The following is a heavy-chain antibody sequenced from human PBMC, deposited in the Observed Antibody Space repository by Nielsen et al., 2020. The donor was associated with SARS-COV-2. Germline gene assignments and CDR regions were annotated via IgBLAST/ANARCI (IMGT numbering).Heavy chain of an antibody. V-gene: IGHV3-11*01. D-gene: IGHD3-22*01. CDR1: GFPFSDFY. J-gene: IGHJ4*02. CDR3: VRALDNYDQSRSAYFFDF. Sequence: GESLKISCAASGFPFSDFYMSWIRQAPGKGLEWLSYIGQGGTPIYYADSVKGRFSISRENAKNSLYLQMNSLRPEDTALYYCVRALDNYDQSRSAYFFDFWGQGILVTVSS. CDR2: IGQGGTPI.